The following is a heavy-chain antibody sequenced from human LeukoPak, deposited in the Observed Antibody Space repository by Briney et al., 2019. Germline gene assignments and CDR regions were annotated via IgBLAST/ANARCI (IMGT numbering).Heavy chain of an antibody. CDR2: IYSGGST. V-gene: IGHV3-66*02. CDR1: GFTVSSNY. D-gene: IGHD3-3*01. Sequence: GGSLRLSCAASGFTVSSNYMSWVRQAPGKGLEWVSVIYSGGSTYYADSVKGRFTISRDNSKNTLYLQMNSLRAEDTAVYYCARQTTGITIFGVVIGYYYYMDVWGKGTTVTVSS. J-gene: IGHJ6*03. CDR3: ARQTTGITIFGVVIGYYYYMDV.